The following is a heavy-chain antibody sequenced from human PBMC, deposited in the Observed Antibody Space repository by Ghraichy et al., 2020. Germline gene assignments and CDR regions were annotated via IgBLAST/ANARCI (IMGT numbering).Heavy chain of an antibody. CDR3: ELIPAAMFPPTGYYFDY. V-gene: IGHV4-39*01. D-gene: IGHD2-2*01. Sequence: SQTLSLTCTVSGGSISSTSYYWGWIPQPPGKGLEWIGTIYYSGSTYYNPSLKSRVTISVDTSKDQFSLKLYSVTAADTAVYYCELIPAAMFPPTGYYFDYWGQGTLVTVSS. CDR1: GGSISSTSYY. CDR2: IYYSGST. J-gene: IGHJ4*02.